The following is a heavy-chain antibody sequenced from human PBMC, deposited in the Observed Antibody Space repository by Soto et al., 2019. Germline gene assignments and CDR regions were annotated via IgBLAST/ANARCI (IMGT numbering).Heavy chain of an antibody. J-gene: IGHJ4*02. CDR3: ARDIQHYEWLDY. Sequence: EVDLVESGGGLVQPGGSLRLSCAVSGFSFISYSMNWVRQAPGKGLEWVAYISRNSTTTYYADSVKGRFTISRDNAKNSLFLQMNSLRAEDTAVYYCARDIQHYEWLDYWGQGTLLTGSS. CDR2: ISRNSTTT. V-gene: IGHV3-48*01. CDR1: GFSFISYS. D-gene: IGHD3-3*01.